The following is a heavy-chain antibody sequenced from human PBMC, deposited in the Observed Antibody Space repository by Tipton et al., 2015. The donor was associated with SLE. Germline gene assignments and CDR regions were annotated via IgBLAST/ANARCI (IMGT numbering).Heavy chain of an antibody. Sequence: QLVQSGAEVKKPGASVKVSCKASGYTFTTYYMHWVRQAPGQGFEWMGIMDPSGGRTSYSQKFQGRVTMTRDTSPSTVYMELSSLRSDDTAVYYCTRSRGPLSRFLEWHFDYWGQGTLVTVSS. D-gene: IGHD3-3*01. CDR3: TRSRGPLSRFLEWHFDY. CDR2: MDPSGGRT. V-gene: IGHV1-46*03. J-gene: IGHJ4*02. CDR1: GYTFTTYY.